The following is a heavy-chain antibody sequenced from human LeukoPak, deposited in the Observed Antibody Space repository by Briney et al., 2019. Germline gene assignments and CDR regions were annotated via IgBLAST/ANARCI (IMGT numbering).Heavy chain of an antibody. Sequence: SETLSLTCTVSGGSISSGGYYWSWIRQPPGKELEWIGEINHSGSTNYNPSLKSRVTISVDTSKNQFSLKLSSVTAADTAVYYCARDANAFDIWGQGTMVTVSS. CDR1: GGSISSGGYY. J-gene: IGHJ3*02. V-gene: IGHV4-39*07. CDR3: ARDANAFDI. CDR2: INHSGST.